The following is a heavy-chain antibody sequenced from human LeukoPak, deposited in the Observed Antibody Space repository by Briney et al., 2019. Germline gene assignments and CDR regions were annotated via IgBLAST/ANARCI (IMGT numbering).Heavy chain of an antibody. V-gene: IGHV4-34*01. J-gene: IGHJ4*02. CDR3: ARANISDY. CDR1: GGSFSGYY. Sequence: SETLSLTCAVYGGSFSGYYWSWIRQPPGKGLEWIGEINHSGSANYNPSLKSRVTISVDTSKNQFSLKLSSVTAADTAVYYCARANISDYWGQGILVTVSS. CDR2: INHSGSA. D-gene: IGHD2/OR15-2a*01.